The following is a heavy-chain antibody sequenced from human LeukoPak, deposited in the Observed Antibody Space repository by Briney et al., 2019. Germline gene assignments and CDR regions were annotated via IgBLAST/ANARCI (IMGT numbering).Heavy chain of an antibody. Sequence: GSLRLSCTASGFNFGDFAKSLVRQGPGKGLEWGGFIRSKAYGGTTEYAASVKGRFTISRDDSKSIAYLQMNSLKTEDTAVYYCTRDLYDFWSGYLLDYWGQGTLVTVSS. CDR1: GFNFGDFA. CDR3: TRDLYDFWSGYLLDY. V-gene: IGHV3-49*04. J-gene: IGHJ4*02. CDR2: IRSKAYGGTT. D-gene: IGHD3-3*01.